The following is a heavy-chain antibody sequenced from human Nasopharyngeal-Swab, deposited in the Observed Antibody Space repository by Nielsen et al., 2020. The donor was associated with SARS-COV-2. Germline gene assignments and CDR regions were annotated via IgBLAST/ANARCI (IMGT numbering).Heavy chain of an antibody. Sequence: WIRQPPGKGLEWISYISSTGTTMYYADSVKGRFTISRDNAKNSLFLQMNSLRAEDTALYYCAREMGYSYGWDYWGQGTQVTVSS. V-gene: IGHV3-48*03. CDR3: AREMGYSYGWDY. D-gene: IGHD5-18*01. CDR2: ISSTGTTM. J-gene: IGHJ4*02.